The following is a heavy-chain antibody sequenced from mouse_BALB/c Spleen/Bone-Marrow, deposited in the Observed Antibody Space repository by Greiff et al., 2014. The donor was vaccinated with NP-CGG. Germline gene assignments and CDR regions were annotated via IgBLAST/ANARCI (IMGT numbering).Heavy chain of an antibody. CDR1: GYAFSSYW. Sequence: VQLQESRAELVRPGSSVKISCKASGYAFSSYWMNWVKQRPGQGLEWIGQIYPGDGDTNYNGKFKGKATLTADKSSSTAYMQLSSLTSEDSAVYFCARRGYYYGSSYVDYWGQGTTLTVSS. CDR2: IYPGDGDT. D-gene: IGHD1-1*01. CDR3: ARRGYYYGSSYVDY. J-gene: IGHJ2*01. V-gene: IGHV1-80*01.